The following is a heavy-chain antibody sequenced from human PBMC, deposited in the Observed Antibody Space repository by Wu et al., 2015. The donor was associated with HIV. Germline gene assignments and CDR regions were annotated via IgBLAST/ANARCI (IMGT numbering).Heavy chain of an antibody. CDR3: ARDFCSGGFCHYFFDS. Sequence: QVQLLQSGAEVKKPGASVKVSCQTSGYTSTGHYTHWVRQAPGHRPEWMGWMNPNNGGTTYAPKFQGRVTMTRDTSTSTAYLELSSLRSDDTAVYYCARDFCSGGFCHYFFDSWGQGTLVTVSS. CDR1: GYTSTGHY. D-gene: IGHD2-15*01. CDR2: MNPNNGGT. J-gene: IGHJ4*02. V-gene: IGHV1-2*07.